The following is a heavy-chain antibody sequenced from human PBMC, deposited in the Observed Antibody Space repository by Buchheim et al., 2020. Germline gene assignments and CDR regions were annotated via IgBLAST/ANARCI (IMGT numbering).Heavy chain of an antibody. J-gene: IGHJ6*02. D-gene: IGHD2-2*01. CDR2: ISYDGSNK. CDR3: ARETSGRYYYYYYGMDV. V-gene: IGHV3-30*04. Sequence: QVQLVESGGGVVQPGRSLRLSCAASGFTFSSYAMHWVRQAPGKGLEWVAVISYDGSNKYYADSVKGRFTISRDNSKNKLYLQMNSLRAEDTAVYYCARETSGRYYYYYYGMDVWGQGTT. CDR1: GFTFSSYA.